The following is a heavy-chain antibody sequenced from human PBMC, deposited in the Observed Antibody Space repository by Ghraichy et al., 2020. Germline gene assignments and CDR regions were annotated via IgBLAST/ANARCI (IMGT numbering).Heavy chain of an antibody. CDR3: ARDMVVGATKYAFDI. V-gene: IGHV4-59*01. Sequence: SETLSLTCTVSGGSISSYYWSWIRQPPGKGLEWIGYIYYSGSTNYNPSLKSRLTISVDTYKNKFSLKLSSVTAEDTAVDYCARDMVVGATKYAFDIWGQGTMVTVSS. J-gene: IGHJ3*02. CDR2: IYYSGST. CDR1: GGSISSYY. D-gene: IGHD1-26*01.